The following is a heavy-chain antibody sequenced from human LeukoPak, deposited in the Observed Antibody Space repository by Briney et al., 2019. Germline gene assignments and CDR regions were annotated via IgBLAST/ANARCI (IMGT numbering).Heavy chain of an antibody. CDR3: ARGTNNDISLNWFDP. D-gene: IGHD3-9*01. V-gene: IGHV5-51*01. J-gene: IGHJ5*02. CDR2: IYPGDSHT. CDR1: GYSFTNYW. Sequence: GESLKISCKGSGYSFTNYWIAWVRLMSGKGLEWMGIIYPGDSHTRYSPSFQGQVTISADKSVSTAYLQWSSLKASDTAMYYCARGTNNDISLNWFDPWGQGTLVTVSS.